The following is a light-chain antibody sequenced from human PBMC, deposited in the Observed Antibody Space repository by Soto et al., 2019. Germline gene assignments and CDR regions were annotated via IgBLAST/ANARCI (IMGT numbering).Light chain of an antibody. CDR3: SSYTSTNSWV. CDR2: DVS. Sequence: QSALTQSASVSGSPGQTITISGTGTSSDVGGYNYVSWYQQHPGKAPKLIIYDVSNRPSGVSTRFSGSKSGNTASLTISGLQAEDEADYSCSSYTSTNSWVFGGGTKLTVL. CDR1: SSDVGGYNY. V-gene: IGLV2-14*01. J-gene: IGLJ3*02.